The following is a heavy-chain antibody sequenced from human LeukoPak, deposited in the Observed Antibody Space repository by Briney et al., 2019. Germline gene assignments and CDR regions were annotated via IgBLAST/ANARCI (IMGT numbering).Heavy chain of an antibody. CDR1: GFTFSSYS. CDR3: ARDLDVVVAATTPGY. D-gene: IGHD2-15*01. V-gene: IGHV3-48*02. Sequence: GGSLRLSRAASGFTFSSYSMNWVRQAPGKGLEWVSYISSSSSTIYYADSVKGRFTISRDNAKNSLYLQMNSLRDEDTAVYYCARDLDVVVAATTPGYWGQGTLVTVSS. J-gene: IGHJ4*02. CDR2: ISSSSSTI.